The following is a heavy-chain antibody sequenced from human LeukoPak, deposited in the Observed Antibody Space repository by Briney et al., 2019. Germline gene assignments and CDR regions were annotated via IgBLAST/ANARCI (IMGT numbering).Heavy chain of an antibody. Sequence: SVKVSCKASRGTFSSYAISWVRQAPGQGLEWMGGIIPIFGTANYAQKFQGRVTITADESTSTAYMELSSLRSEDTAVYYCARGPPDFWSGREYYFDYWGQGTLVTVSS. CDR1: RGTFSSYA. D-gene: IGHD3-3*01. CDR3: ARGPPDFWSGREYYFDY. CDR2: IIPIFGTA. V-gene: IGHV1-69*13. J-gene: IGHJ4*02.